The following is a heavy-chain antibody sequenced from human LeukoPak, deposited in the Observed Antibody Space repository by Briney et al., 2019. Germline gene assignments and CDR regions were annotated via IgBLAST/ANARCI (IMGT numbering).Heavy chain of an antibody. Sequence: SETLSLTCTVSGGSISSYYWSWIRQPPGKGLEWIGYIYYSGSTNYNPSLKSRVTISVDTPKNQFSLKLSSVTAADTAVYYCARGTLGFPPDYWGQGTLVTVSS. CDR3: ARGTLGFPPDY. J-gene: IGHJ4*02. CDR2: IYYSGST. V-gene: IGHV4-59*01. CDR1: GGSISSYY.